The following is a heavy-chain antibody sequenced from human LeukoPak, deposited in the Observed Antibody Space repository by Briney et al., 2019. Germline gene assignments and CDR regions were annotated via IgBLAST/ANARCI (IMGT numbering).Heavy chain of an antibody. Sequence: GESLKISCKGSGYSFTSYWIGWVRQMPGKGLEWMGIIYPGDSDTRYSPSFQGQVTISADKSISTAYLQWSSLKASDTATYYCARLGVRGVIITRGYFDCWGQGTLVTVSS. V-gene: IGHV5-51*01. J-gene: IGHJ4*02. CDR2: IYPGDSDT. D-gene: IGHD3-10*01. CDR3: ARLGVRGVIITRGYFDC. CDR1: GYSFTSYW.